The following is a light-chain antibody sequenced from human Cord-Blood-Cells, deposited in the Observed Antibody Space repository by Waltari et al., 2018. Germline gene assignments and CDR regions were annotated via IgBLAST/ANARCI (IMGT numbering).Light chain of an antibody. Sequence: QSALTQPASVSGSPGQSITISCTGTSSDVGCYNYVSWSQHHPGKAPKLMIYQVSKRPSGVSNRCSGSKSGNTASLTISGLQAEDEADYYCSSYTSSSTLVFGGGTKLTVL. CDR3: SSYTSSSTLV. V-gene: IGLV2-14*01. CDR1: SSDVGCYNY. J-gene: IGLJ2*01. CDR2: QVS.